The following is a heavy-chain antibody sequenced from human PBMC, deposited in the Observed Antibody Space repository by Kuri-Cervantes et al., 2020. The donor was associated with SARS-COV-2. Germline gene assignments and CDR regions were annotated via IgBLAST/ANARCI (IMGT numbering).Heavy chain of an antibody. CDR3: AKRWVTWELQEFFDF. Sequence: GESLKISCAASGFTFSSYSMNWVRQAPGKGLEWVSSISSSSSYIYYADSVKGRFTISRDNAKNSLYLQMNSLRAEDTAVYYCAKRWVTWELQEFFDFWGQGTLVTVSS. CDR1: GFTFSSYS. CDR2: ISSSSSYI. D-gene: IGHD1-26*01. J-gene: IGHJ4*02. V-gene: IGHV3-21*04.